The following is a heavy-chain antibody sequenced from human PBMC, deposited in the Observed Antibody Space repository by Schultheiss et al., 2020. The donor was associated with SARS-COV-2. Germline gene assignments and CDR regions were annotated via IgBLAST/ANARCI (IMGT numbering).Heavy chain of an antibody. CDR2: ISAYNDNT. CDR3: ARDRPDCSSSSCPQKIDY. Sequence: GESLKISCKASGYTFTSYGISWVRQAPGQGLEWMGWISAYNDNTNYAQKLQGRVTMTTDTSTSTAYMELRSLRSDDTAVYFCARDRPDCSSSSCPQKIDYWGQGTLVTVSS. D-gene: IGHD2-2*01. J-gene: IGHJ4*02. CDR1: GYTFTSYG. V-gene: IGHV1-18*01.